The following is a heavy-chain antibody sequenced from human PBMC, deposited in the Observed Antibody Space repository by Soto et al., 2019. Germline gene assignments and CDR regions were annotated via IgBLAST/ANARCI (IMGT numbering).Heavy chain of an antibody. CDR1: GCSISSYY. CDR2: IYYSGST. D-gene: IGHD6-13*01. CDR3: ARASSSWKSFDY. Sequence: SETLSLTCTVSGCSISSYYWSWIRQPPGKGLEWIGYIYYSGSTNYNPSLKSRVTISVDTSKNQFSLKLSSVTAADTAVYYCARASSSWKSFDYWGQGTLVTVSS. V-gene: IGHV4-59*01. J-gene: IGHJ4*02.